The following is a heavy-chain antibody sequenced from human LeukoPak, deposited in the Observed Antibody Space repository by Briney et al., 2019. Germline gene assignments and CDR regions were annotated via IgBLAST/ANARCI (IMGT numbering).Heavy chain of an antibody. CDR3: ARDQIGAVTYGRFDY. V-gene: IGHV3-7*01. CDR1: GFTFSSRW. Sequence: GGSLRLSCAASGFTFSSRWMSWVRQAPGAGLEWVANIKQDGSEKYYVVSVKGPFTSSRNNAKNSLYLQMNSLRAEDTAVYYCARDQIGAVTYGRFDYWGQGTLVTVSS. J-gene: IGHJ4*02. D-gene: IGHD4-17*01. CDR2: IKQDGSEK.